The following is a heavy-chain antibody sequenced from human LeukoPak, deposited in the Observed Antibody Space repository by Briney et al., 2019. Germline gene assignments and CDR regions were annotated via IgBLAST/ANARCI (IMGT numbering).Heavy chain of an antibody. CDR3: ARGGKGAARWRPDSYFDY. V-gene: IGHV1-68*02. J-gene: IGHJ4*02. CDR2: ITLYNGNI. D-gene: IGHD6-6*01. CDR1: GYTFTYCS. Sequence: GASVKVSCKASGYTFTYCSLHWLQQAPGQGLERMRWITLYNGNINYAKKFQSRVTITRDMSLRTAYIELSSLRSEDSAVYYCARGGKGAARWRPDSYFDYWGQGTLVTVSS.